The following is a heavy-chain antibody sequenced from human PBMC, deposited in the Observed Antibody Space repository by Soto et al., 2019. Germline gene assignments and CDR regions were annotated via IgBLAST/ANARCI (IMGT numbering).Heavy chain of an antibody. CDR3: ARDDEGGSYCDLGY. D-gene: IGHD3-10*01. Sequence: QVQLVESGGGVAQPGRSLRLSCAASGFTFSNYIMHWVRQAPGKGLEWVAIILHDGNNKYYADSVKGRFTISRDNSQNTLYLQMNSLKTEHTAIYYCARDDEGGSYCDLGYWGQGTLVTGSS. V-gene: IGHV3-30-3*01. CDR2: ILHDGNNK. CDR1: GFTFSNYI. J-gene: IGHJ4*02.